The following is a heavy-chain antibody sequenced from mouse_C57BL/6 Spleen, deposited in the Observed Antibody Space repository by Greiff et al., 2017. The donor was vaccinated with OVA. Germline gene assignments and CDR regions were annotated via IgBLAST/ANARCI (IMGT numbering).Heavy chain of an antibody. CDR3: THLHFDY. Sequence: QVQLQQSGPELVKPGASVKISCKASGYTFTDYYINWVKQRPGQGLEWIGSIYPGSGNTKYNEKFKGKATLTVDTSSSTAYMQLSSLTSEDSAVYFCTHLHFDYWGQGTTLTVSS. CDR1: GYTFTDYY. CDR2: IYPGSGNT. J-gene: IGHJ2*01. V-gene: IGHV1-84*01.